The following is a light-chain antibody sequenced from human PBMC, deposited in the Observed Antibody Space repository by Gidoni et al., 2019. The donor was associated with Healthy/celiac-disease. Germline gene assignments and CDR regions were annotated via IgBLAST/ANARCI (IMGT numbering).Light chain of an antibody. CDR3: QQYDNIPWT. CDR1: QDISNY. Sequence: DIHITHSPSSLSASVGDRVTITCQASQDISNYLNWYQQKPGKAPKLLLYDASTLETGVPSRFSGSGSGTDFTFTISSLQPEDIATYYCQQYDNIPWTFGQGTKVEIK. CDR2: DAS. V-gene: IGKV1-33*01. J-gene: IGKJ1*01.